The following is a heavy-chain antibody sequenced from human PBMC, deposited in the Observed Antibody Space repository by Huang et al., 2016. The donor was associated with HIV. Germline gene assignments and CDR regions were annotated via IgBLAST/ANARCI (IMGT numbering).Heavy chain of an antibody. CDR1: GGSLSGSY. V-gene: IGHV4-34*01. D-gene: IGHD2-15*01. Sequence: QVQLPQWVAGLLKPSETLFLPCGVVGGSLSGSYLRWLRQPQGDGLEGIGELDNSGSTRYNPSSSNRVYRSPDKSKNQCSLRLTSVTAADTAVYFCTRVRMPSVGYFPTHTFDLWGQGALVTISS. J-gene: IGHJ4*02. CDR2: LDNSGST. CDR3: TRVRMPSVGYFPTHTFDL.